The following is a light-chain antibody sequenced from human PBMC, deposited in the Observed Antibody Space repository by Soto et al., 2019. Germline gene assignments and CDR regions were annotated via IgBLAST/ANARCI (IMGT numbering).Light chain of an antibody. V-gene: IGLV3-21*02. Sequence: SYELTQTSSVSVAPGQTAWISCGGNNIGGKSVHWYQQKPGQAPVVVVYDDSDRPSGIPERFSGSNSGNTATLTISRVEAGDEADYHCQVWDDNSDHHVFGTGTKVTVL. CDR1: NIGGKS. CDR3: QVWDDNSDHHV. J-gene: IGLJ1*01. CDR2: DDS.